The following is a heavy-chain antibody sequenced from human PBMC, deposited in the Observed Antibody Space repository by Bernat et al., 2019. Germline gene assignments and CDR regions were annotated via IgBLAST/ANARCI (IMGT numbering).Heavy chain of an antibody. D-gene: IGHD5-18*01. V-gene: IGHV3-74*01. J-gene: IGHJ5*02. CDR2: ISSDGSTT. CDR3: AREGSDTPYNWFDP. Sequence: EVQLVESGGGVVQPGGSLRLSCAASGFTFTSYGMHWIRQAPGKGLVWVSRISSDGSTTSYADSVKGRFTISRDNAKNTLFLQMNSLSAEDTAVYCCAREGSDTPYNWFDPWGQGTMVTVSS. CDR1: GFTFTSYG.